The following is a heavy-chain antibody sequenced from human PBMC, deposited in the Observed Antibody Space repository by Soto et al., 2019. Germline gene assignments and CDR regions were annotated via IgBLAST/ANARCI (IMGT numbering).Heavy chain of an antibody. J-gene: IGHJ5*02. V-gene: IGHV3-23*01. Sequence: HPGGSLRLSCAASGFTFSSYAMSWVRQAPGKGLEWVSAISGSGGSTYYADSVKGRFTISRDNSKNTLYLQMNSLRAEDTAVYYCAKRIGGSYAGNWFDPWGQGTLVTVSS. CDR3: AKRIGGSYAGNWFDP. CDR1: GFTFSSYA. D-gene: IGHD1-26*01. CDR2: ISGSGGST.